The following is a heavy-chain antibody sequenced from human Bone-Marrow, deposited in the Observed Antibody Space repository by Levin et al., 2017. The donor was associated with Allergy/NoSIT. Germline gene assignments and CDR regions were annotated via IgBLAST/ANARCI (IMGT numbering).Heavy chain of an antibody. CDR3: ARVIGIVGASPDDQRDWFDP. CDR1: GASISSFY. J-gene: IGHJ5*02. V-gene: IGHV4-59*01. CDR2: LFYSGTT. D-gene: IGHD3-3*01. Sequence: SETLSLTCNVSGASISSFYWSWIRQSPGKGLEWIGYLFYSGTTKYNPSLKSRVTMSIDLSKSQIALQLRSVSAADTAVYFCARVIGIVGASPDDQRDWFDPWGQGTRVTVSS.